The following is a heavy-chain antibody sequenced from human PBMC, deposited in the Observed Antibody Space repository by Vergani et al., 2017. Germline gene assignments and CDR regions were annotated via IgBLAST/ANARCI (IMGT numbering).Heavy chain of an antibody. D-gene: IGHD3-22*01. CDR2: ISYDGSNK. J-gene: IGHJ5*02. CDR1: GFTFSSYG. Sequence: QVQLVESGGGVVQPGRSLRLSCAASGFTFSSYGMHWVRQAPGKGLEWVAVISYDGSNKYYADSVKGRFTISRDNSKSTLYLQMNSLRAEDTAVYYCAKDRRYYEGEGGWFDPWGQGTLVTVSS. CDR3: AKDRRYYEGEGGWFDP. V-gene: IGHV3-30*18.